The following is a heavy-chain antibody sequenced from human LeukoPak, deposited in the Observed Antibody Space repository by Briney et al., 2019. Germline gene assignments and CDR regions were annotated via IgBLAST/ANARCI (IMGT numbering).Heavy chain of an antibody. CDR2: INPNSGGT. CDR1: GYTFTSYD. V-gene: IGHV1-2*02. Sequence: PGASVKVSCKASGYTFTSYDINWVRQATGQGLEWMGWINPNSGGTNYAQKFQGRVTMTRDTSISTAYMELSRLRSDDTAVYYCARAGVWDYSDSSGYHNAAFDIWGQGTMVTVSS. D-gene: IGHD3-22*01. CDR3: ARAGVWDYSDSSGYHNAAFDI. J-gene: IGHJ3*02.